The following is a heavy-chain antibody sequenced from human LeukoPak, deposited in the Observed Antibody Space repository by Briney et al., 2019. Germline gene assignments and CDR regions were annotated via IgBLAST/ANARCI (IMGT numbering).Heavy chain of an antibody. CDR2: ISSRGGTI. CDR3: VRDRTTNTYDP. D-gene: IGHD1-14*01. J-gene: IGHJ5*02. CDR1: GFIFSSYE. V-gene: IGHV3-48*03. Sequence: PGGSLRLSCAASGFIFSSYEINWVRQAPGKGLEWISYISSRGGTIHYADSVKGRFTISRDNTKNSLYLQMNSLRAEDTALYYCVRDRTTNTYDPWGQGTLVTVSS.